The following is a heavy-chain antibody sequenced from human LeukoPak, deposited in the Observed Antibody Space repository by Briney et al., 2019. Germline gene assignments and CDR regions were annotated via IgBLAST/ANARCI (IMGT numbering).Heavy chain of an antibody. CDR1: GGSISSYY. J-gene: IGHJ3*02. D-gene: IGHD2/OR15-2a*01. Sequence: SETLSLTCTVSGGSISSYYWSWIRQPPGKGPEWIGYIYYSGSTNYNPSLKSRVTISVDTSKNQFSLKLSSVTAADTAVYYCARGGLWDAFDIWGQGTMVTVSS. CDR2: IYYSGST. V-gene: IGHV4-59*01. CDR3: ARGGLWDAFDI.